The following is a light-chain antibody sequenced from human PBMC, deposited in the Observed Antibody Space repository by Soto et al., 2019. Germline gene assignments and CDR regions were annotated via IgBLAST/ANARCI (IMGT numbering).Light chain of an antibody. Sequence: SMSAAAVSVTVKDRVTLTCRASQSISNWLAWYQQKPGTAPKLLIYDASTLESGVPSRFSGRGSGTEFTLTISSLQPEDVATYCCQHYDNHPYTFGQGTKVDIK. CDR1: QSISNW. V-gene: IGKV1-5*01. J-gene: IGKJ1*01. CDR2: DAS. CDR3: QHYDNHPYT.